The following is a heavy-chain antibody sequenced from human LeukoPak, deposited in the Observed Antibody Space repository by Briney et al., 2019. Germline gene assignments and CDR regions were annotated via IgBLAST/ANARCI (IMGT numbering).Heavy chain of an antibody. V-gene: IGHV4-4*07. CDR1: GGSIRSFY. CDR2: IYISGSI. Sequence: PSETLSPTCTVSGGSIRSFYWSWIPQPAGKGLEWIGRIYISGSINYNPSLKSRVTISVVTSKNQYSLKLGSVTAADTAVYYCARDLRVDTAMESYYYMDVWGKGTTVTVSS. D-gene: IGHD5-18*01. J-gene: IGHJ6*03. CDR3: ARDLRVDTAMESYYYMDV.